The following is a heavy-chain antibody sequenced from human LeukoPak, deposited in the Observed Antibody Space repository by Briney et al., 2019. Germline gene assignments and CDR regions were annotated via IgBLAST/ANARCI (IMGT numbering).Heavy chain of an antibody. CDR3: ARGWSGYLHDAFDI. CDR2: IIPIFGTA. Sequence: SVKVSCKASGGTFSSYAISWVRQAPGQGLEWMGGIIPIFGTANYAQKFQGRVTITADESTSTAYMELSSVRSEDTAVYYCARGWSGYLHDAFDIWGQGTMVTVSS. D-gene: IGHD3-3*01. V-gene: IGHV1-69*01. J-gene: IGHJ3*02. CDR1: GGTFSSYA.